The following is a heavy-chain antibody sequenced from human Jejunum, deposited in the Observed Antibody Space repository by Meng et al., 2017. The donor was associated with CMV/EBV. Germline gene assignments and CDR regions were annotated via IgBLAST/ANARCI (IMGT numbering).Heavy chain of an antibody. CDR3: VRGNYGFDY. J-gene: IGHJ4*02. D-gene: IGHD4-17*01. CDR2: ITSSGNTI. Sequence: CGAFGCTVGASDLARVRPSPGKGLEMVSYITSSGNTIYYADSVKGTFPISRDNAKSSLYLEINSLRAEDTAVYYCVRGNYGFDYWGQGTLVTVSS. V-gene: IGHV3-11*01. CDR1: GCTVGASD.